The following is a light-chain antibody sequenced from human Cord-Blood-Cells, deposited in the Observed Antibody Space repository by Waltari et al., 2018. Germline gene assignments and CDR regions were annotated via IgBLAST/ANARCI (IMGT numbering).Light chain of an antibody. J-gene: IGKJ4*01. CDR1: PDSSNY. CDR3: QQYDNLPLT. CDR2: HAS. Sequence: DIQMTESPSSLSVSGVDIADITFQASPDSSNYLNSYQQKPGKAPKLLIYHASNLETGVPSRFSGSGSGTDFTFTISSLQPEDIATYYCQQYDNLPLTFGGGTKVEIK. V-gene: IGKV1-33*01.